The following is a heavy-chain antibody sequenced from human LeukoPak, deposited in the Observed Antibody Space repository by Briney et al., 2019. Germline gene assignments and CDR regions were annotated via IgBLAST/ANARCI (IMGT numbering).Heavy chain of an antibody. CDR2: IWYDGSNK. D-gene: IGHD2-15*01. V-gene: IGHV3-30*02. J-gene: IGHJ4*02. CDR3: AKGYCSGGSCYSFDY. Sequence: GGSLRLSCAASGFTFSSYGMHWVRQAPGKGLEWVAVIWYDGSNKYYADSVKGRFTISRDNSKNTLYLQMNSLRAEDTAVYYCAKGYCSGGSCYSFDYWGQGTLVTVSS. CDR1: GFTFSSYG.